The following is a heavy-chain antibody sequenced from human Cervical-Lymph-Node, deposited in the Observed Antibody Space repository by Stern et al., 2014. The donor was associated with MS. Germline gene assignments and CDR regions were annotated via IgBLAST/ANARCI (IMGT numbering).Heavy chain of an antibody. J-gene: IGHJ3*02. CDR3: AGAIGKYELLESFDM. Sequence: QLEESGPGLVKPSQTLSLACAVSGASVGGGDWYWSWIRQPPGKGLEWLGHIYYSGTTYYKPSLKSRLIISLDTSKNQFSLNLTSVTAADTAVYYCAGAIGKYELLESFDMWGQGTMVTVPS. V-gene: IGHV4-30-4*01. CDR1: GASVGGGDWY. D-gene: IGHD1-1*01. CDR2: IYYSGTT.